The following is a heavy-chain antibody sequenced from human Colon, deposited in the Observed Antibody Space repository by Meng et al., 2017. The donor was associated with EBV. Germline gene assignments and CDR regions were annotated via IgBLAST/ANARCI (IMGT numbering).Heavy chain of an antibody. V-gene: IGHV4-34*01. CDR2: INHSGNT. Sequence: QVQLQQGGAGLLKPPETLSLTCSVSGGSLSGYYWSWIRQPPGKGLEWIGEINHSGNTNYNPSLKSRVTISIDTSKNQFSLKLSSVTDADTAVYFCARGEPVPDHFLKSWGQGTLVTVSS. CDR1: GGSLSGYY. J-gene: IGHJ5*02. D-gene: IGHD6-19*01. CDR3: ARGEPVPDHFLKS.